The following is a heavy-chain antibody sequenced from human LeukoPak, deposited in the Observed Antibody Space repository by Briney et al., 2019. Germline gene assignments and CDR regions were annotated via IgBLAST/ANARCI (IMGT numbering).Heavy chain of an antibody. D-gene: IGHD3-10*01. Sequence: GGSLRLSCAASGFTVSSNYMSWVRQAPGKGLEWVSVIYSGGSTYYADSVKGRFTISRHNSKNTLYLQMNSLRAEDTAVYYCARDSKYYYGSGSLTYYYYGMDVWGQGTTVTVSS. CDR2: IYSGGST. CDR3: ARDSKYYYGSGSLTYYYYGMDV. V-gene: IGHV3-53*04. CDR1: GFTVSSNY. J-gene: IGHJ6*02.